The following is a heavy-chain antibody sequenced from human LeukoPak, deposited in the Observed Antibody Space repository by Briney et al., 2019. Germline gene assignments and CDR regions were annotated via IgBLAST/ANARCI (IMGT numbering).Heavy chain of an antibody. D-gene: IGHD3-10*01. CDR1: GYTFTNYY. V-gene: IGHV1-46*01. CDR2: LNPSSGSA. CDR3: ARGITMIRGVITTPFDY. Sequence: GASVKLSCKASGYTFTNYYMHWVRQAPGQGLEWVGILNPSSGSADYAQKLLGRVTVTRDTSTSTVYMELSSLRSEDTAVYYCARGITMIRGVITTPFDYWGQGTLVTVSS. J-gene: IGHJ4*02.